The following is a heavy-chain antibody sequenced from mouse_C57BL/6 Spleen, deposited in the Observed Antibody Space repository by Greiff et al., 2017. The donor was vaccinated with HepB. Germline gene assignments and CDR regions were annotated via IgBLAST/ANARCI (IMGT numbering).Heavy chain of an antibody. Sequence: QVHVKQPGAELVKPGASVKLSCKASGYTFTSYWMHWVKQRPGRGLEWIGRIDPNSGGTKYNEKFKSKATLTVDKPSSTAYMQLSSLTSEDSAVYYCARDSSGPYYAMDYWGQGTSVTVSS. CDR3: ARDSSGPYYAMDY. D-gene: IGHD3-2*02. V-gene: IGHV1-72*01. CDR1: GYTFTSYW. CDR2: IDPNSGGT. J-gene: IGHJ4*01.